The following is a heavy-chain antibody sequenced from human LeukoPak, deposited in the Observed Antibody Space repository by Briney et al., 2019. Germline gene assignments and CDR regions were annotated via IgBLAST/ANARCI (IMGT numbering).Heavy chain of an antibody. J-gene: IGHJ5*02. CDR2: IKSKTDGGTT. Sequence: PGGSLRLSCAASGFTFSNAWMSWVRQAPGKGLGWVGRIKSKTDGGTTDYAAPVKGRFTISRDDSKNTLYLQMNSLKAEDTAVYYCTTDLYRMITFGGDLFDPWGQGTLVTVSS. D-gene: IGHD3-16*01. CDR1: GFTFSNAW. V-gene: IGHV3-15*01. CDR3: TTDLYRMITFGGDLFDP.